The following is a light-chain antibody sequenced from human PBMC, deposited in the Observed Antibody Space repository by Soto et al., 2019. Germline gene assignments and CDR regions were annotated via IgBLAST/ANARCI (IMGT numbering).Light chain of an antibody. J-gene: IGKJ5*01. CDR2: DAS. Sequence: DIQMTQCPSSLSASVGDRVTITCQASQDISNYLNWYQQKLGKAPKLLIYDASNLETGVPSRFSGSGSGTDFTFTISSLQPEDIATYYCQQYDNLITFGQGTRLEN. CDR3: QQYDNLIT. V-gene: IGKV1-33*01. CDR1: QDISNY.